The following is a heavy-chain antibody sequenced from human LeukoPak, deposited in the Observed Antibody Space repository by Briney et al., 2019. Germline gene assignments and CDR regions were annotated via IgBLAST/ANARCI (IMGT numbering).Heavy chain of an antibody. CDR3: ASSSSGWEQRAPFDY. CDR1: GGTFSSYA. Sequence: SVKVSCKASGGTFSSYAISWVRQAPGQGLEWMGGVIPIFGTANYAQNFQGRVTMTRDTSTSTVYMELSSLRSEDTAVYYCASSSSGWEQRAPFDYWGQGTLVTVSS. CDR2: VIPIFGTA. J-gene: IGHJ4*02. D-gene: IGHD6-19*01. V-gene: IGHV1-69*05.